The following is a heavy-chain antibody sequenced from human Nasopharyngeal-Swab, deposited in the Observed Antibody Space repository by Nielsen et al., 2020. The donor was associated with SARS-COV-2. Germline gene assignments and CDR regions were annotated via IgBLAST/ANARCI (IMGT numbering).Heavy chain of an antibody. CDR1: GFTFSSYA. CDR3: ARDNAAHSLDY. Sequence: GESLKISYAASGFTFSSYAMHWVRQAPGKGLEWVAVISYDGSNKYYADSVKGRFTISRDNSKNTLYLQMNSLRAEDTAVYYCARDNAAHSLDYWGQGTLVTVSS. D-gene: IGHD2-21*01. J-gene: IGHJ4*02. V-gene: IGHV3-30-3*01. CDR2: ISYDGSNK.